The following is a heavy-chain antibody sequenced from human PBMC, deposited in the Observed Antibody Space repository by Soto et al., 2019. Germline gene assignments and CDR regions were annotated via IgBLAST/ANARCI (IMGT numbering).Heavy chain of an antibody. Sequence: QVQLVESGGGVVQPGRSLRLSCAASGFTFSSYGMHWVRQAPGKGLEWVAVISYDGSNKYYADSVKGRFTISRDNSKHTLYLQMNSLRAEDTAVYYCAGYCISTSCYAAPDFDYWGQGTLVTVSS. CDR3: AGYCISTSCYAAPDFDY. J-gene: IGHJ4*02. V-gene: IGHV3-30*03. CDR2: ISYDGSNK. CDR1: GFTFSSYG. D-gene: IGHD2-2*01.